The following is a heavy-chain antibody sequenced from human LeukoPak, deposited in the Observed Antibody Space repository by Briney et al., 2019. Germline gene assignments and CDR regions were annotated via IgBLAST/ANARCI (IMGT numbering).Heavy chain of an antibody. CDR1: GFTFSSYS. CDR3: ARVSSGTPPSVDY. J-gene: IGHJ4*02. CDR2: ISSSSSYI. Sequence: PGGSLRLSCAASGFTFSSYSMNWVRQAPGKGLEWVSSISSSSSYIYYADSVKGRFTISRDNAKNSLYLQMNSLRAEDTAVYYCARVSSGTPPSVDYWGQGTLVTVSS. D-gene: IGHD6-13*01. V-gene: IGHV3-21*01.